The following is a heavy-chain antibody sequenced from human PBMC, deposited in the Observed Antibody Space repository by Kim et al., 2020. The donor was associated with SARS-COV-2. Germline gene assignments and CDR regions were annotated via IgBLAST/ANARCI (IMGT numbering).Heavy chain of an antibody. J-gene: IGHJ3*02. CDR3: ARDRTSIAAAGTNAFDI. D-gene: IGHD6-13*01. Sequence: KSRVTIAVDTSKNQFSLKLSSVTAADTAVYYCARDRTSIAAAGTNAFDIWGQGTMVTVSS. V-gene: IGHV4-31*02.